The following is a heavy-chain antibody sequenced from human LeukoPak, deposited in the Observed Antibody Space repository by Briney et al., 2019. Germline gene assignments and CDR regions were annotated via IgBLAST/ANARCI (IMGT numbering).Heavy chain of an antibody. CDR1: GYTFTSYG. CDR2: ISAYNGNT. CDR3: ARDVPTIPLVVVVAATPGWFDP. J-gene: IGHJ5*02. V-gene: IGHV1-18*01. D-gene: IGHD2-15*01. Sequence: ASVKVSCKASGYTFTSYGISWVRQAPGQGREWMGWISAYNGNTNYAQKLQGRVTMTTDTSTSTAYMELRSLRSDGTAVYYCARDVPTIPLVVVVAATPGWFDPWGQGTLVTVSS.